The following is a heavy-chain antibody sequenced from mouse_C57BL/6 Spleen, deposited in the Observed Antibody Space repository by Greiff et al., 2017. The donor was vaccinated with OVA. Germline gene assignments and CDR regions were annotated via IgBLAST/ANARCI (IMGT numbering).Heavy chain of an antibody. CDR3: ARPNDYDGGAYFDY. J-gene: IGHJ2*01. CDR1: GYTFTSYW. Sequence: VQLQQSGAELVRPGSSVKLSCKASGYTFTSYWMHWVKQRPIQGLEWIGNIDPSDSETHYNQKFKDKATLTVDKSSSTAYMQLSSLTSEDSAVYYCARPNDYDGGAYFDYWGQGTTLTVSS. D-gene: IGHD2-4*01. CDR2: IDPSDSET. V-gene: IGHV1-52*01.